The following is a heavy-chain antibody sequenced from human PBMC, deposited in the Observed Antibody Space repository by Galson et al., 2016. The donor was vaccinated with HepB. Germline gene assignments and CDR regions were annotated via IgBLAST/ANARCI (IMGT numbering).Heavy chain of an antibody. CDR2: VTWNGASK. CDR1: GFTFLDHG. J-gene: IGHJ4*02. D-gene: IGHD2-21*02. V-gene: IGHV3-20*04. CDR3: ERESGDFNTGHSYLDY. Sequence: SLRLSCAASGFTFLDHGMDWVRQAPGKGLEWVSSVTWNGASKAYADSVKGRFTISRDNAKNSLSLQMNSLRAEDTALYFCERESGDFNTGHSYLDYWGQGTLVTSSS.